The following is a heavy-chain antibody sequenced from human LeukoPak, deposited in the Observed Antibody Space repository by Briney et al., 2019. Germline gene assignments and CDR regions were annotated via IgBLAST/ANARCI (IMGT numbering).Heavy chain of an antibody. Sequence: GESLKISCNGSHYTFTNYWIGWVRQVPGRGLEWMGIIYPIDSDTKYSPSFQGQVTISADRSINTAYLQWSSLQASDAGIYYCAGRRISLFGFFLGSGTFDLWGQGTLVTVSS. J-gene: IGHJ3*01. CDR1: HYTFTNYW. CDR2: IYPIDSDT. CDR3: AGRRISLFGFFLGSGTFDL. D-gene: IGHD3-3*01. V-gene: IGHV5-51*01.